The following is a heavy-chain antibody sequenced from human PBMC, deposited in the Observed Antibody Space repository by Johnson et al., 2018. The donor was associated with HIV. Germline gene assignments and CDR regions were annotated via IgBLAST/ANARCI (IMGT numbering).Heavy chain of an antibody. CDR1: GFTFDDYA. Sequence: LVESGGGLVQPGRSLRLSCAASGFTFDDYAMHWVRQAPGKGLEWVSGISWNSGSIGYADSVNGRFTISRDNAKNSLYLQMNSLRAEDTALYYCAKDTYTAMGGYAFDIWGQGTMVTVSS. D-gene: IGHD5-18*01. V-gene: IGHV3-9*01. CDR2: ISWNSGSI. J-gene: IGHJ3*02. CDR3: AKDTYTAMGGYAFDI.